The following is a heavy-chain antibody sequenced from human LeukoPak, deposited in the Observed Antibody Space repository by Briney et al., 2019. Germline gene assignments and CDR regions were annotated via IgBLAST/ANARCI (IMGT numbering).Heavy chain of an antibody. J-gene: IGHJ5*02. D-gene: IGHD6-13*01. V-gene: IGHV4-39*07. CDR3: ARDPLLVRWFDP. CDR1: GGSISSSSYY. CDR2: IYYSGST. Sequence: SETLSLTCTVSGGSISSSSYYWGWIRQPPGKGLEWIGSIYYSGSTYYNPSLKSRVTISVDTSKNQFSLKLSSVTAADTAVYYCARDPLLVRWFDPWGQGTLVTVSS.